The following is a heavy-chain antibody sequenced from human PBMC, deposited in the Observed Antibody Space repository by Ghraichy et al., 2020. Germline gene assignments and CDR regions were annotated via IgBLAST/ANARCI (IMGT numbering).Heavy chain of an antibody. V-gene: IGHV4-59*08. J-gene: IGHJ6*02. CDR2: IHYSGST. D-gene: IGHD1-1*01. CDR3: ARLSATGSYYYGMDV. Sequence: GSLRLSCSVSGGSVSSNYWSWIRQSPGKGLEWIGYIHYSGSTNYNPSLKSRLTLSVDTSKNQFSLRLSSVTAADTAVFYCARLSATGSYYYGMDVWGQGTTVTVSS. CDR1: GGSVSSNY.